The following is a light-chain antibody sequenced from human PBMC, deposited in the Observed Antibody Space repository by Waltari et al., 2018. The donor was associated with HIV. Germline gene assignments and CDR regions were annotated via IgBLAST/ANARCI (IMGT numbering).Light chain of an antibody. CDR1: AFPKHY. J-gene: IGLJ3*02. CDR3: QSADSSDTYSWV. Sequence: SSELTQPPSVSVSPGQTARITCSGHAFPKHYAYCYQQKPGQAPVLAIYKDSERPSGIPERFSGSSSGTTVTLTISGVQAEDEADYYCQSADSSDTYSWVFGGGTKLTVL. V-gene: IGLV3-25*03. CDR2: KDS.